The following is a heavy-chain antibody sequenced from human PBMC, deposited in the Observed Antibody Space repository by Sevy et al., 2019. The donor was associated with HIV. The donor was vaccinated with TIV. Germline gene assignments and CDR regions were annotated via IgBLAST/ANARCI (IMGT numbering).Heavy chain of an antibody. Sequence: ASVKVSCKASGGTFSSYAISWVRQAPGQGLEWMGGIIPIFGTANYEKKFQGRVTITADESTSTAYMELSSLRSEDTAVYYCARDFTDQLLFDCFDPWGQGTLVTVSS. CDR1: GGTFSSYA. CDR3: ARDFTDQLLFDCFDP. V-gene: IGHV1-69*13. CDR2: IIPIFGTA. J-gene: IGHJ5*02. D-gene: IGHD2-2*01.